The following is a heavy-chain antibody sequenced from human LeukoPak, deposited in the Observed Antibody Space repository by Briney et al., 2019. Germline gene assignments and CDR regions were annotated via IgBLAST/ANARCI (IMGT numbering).Heavy chain of an antibody. CDR2: IYYSGST. V-gene: IGHV4-30-4*01. CDR1: GGSISSYY. D-gene: IGHD1-1*01. J-gene: IGHJ3*02. Sequence: SETLSLTCTVSGGSISSYYWSWIRQPPGKGLEWIGYIYYSGSTYYNPSLKSRVTISVDTSKNQFSLKLSSVTAADTAVYYCARDSDDVRAFDIWGQGTMVTVSS. CDR3: ARDSDDVRAFDI.